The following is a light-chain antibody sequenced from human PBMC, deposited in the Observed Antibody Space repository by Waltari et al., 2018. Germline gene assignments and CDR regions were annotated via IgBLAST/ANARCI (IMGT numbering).Light chain of an antibody. V-gene: IGLV2-14*03. J-gene: IGLJ1*01. CDR1: RSDFSPLDY. CDR2: DVV. CDR3: CSYTSSDTYV. Sequence: SALPQPASVSVSPGQSITISCTGTRSDFSPLDYVSWYHQRPGKIPRLIIYDVVKRPSGVSNRFSGSMSGYTSTLTISGLQAEDEADYYCCSYTSSDTYVFGSGTTVTVL.